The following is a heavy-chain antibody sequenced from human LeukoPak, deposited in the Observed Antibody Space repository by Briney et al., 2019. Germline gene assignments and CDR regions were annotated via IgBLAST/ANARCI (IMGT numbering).Heavy chain of an antibody. D-gene: IGHD5-18*01. V-gene: IGHV4-59*08. CDR2: IYYSGST. J-gene: IGHJ4*02. CDR1: GGSISSYY. Sequence: PSETLSLTCTVSGGSISSYYWSWIRQPPGKGLEWIGDIYYSGSTNYNPSLKSRVTISVDTSKNQFSLKLSSVTAADTAVYYCARHMGLGYSYGYPYFDYWGQGTLVTVSS. CDR3: ARHMGLGYSYGYPYFDY.